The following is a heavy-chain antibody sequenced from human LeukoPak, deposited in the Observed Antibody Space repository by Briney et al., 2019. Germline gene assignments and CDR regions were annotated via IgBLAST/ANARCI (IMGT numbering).Heavy chain of an antibody. D-gene: IGHD4-11*01. CDR3: AKGAIALYSNYGDY. V-gene: IGHV3-23*01. Sequence: PGGSLRLSCAASGFTFSNYAMSWVRQAPGKGLEWVPGISGSGGTTYYADSVKGRFTISRDNSKNTLYLQMNSLSAEDTAVYYCAKGAIALYSNYGDYWGQGTLVTVSS. J-gene: IGHJ4*02. CDR2: ISGSGGTT. CDR1: GFTFSNYA.